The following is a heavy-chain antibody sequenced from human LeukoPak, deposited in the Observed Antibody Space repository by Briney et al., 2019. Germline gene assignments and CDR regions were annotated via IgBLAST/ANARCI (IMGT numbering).Heavy chain of an antibody. V-gene: IGHV3-9*01. CDR3: AKGFMYTD. Sequence: GGSLRLSCAASGFTFDDYAMHWVRQAPGKGLEWVSGISGNSGSIGYADSVKGRFTISRDNAKNSLYLQMNSLRAEDTALYYCAKGFMYTDWGQGTLVTVSS. CDR2: ISGNSGSI. D-gene: IGHD5-18*01. CDR1: GFTFDDYA. J-gene: IGHJ4*02.